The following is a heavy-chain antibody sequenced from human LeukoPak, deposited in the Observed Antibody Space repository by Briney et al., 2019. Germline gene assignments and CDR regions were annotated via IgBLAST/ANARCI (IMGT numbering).Heavy chain of an antibody. CDR1: VFTFSSYW. Sequence: GGSLRLSCAASVFTFSSYWMHWVRHAPGKGLVWVSRINSGGSSTSYADSVKGRFTISRDNAKNTLYLQMNSLRAEDTAVYYCARDVPPPYYYDSSGYYPDYWGQGTLVTVSS. CDR3: ARDVPPPYYYDSSGYYPDY. D-gene: IGHD3-22*01. CDR2: INSGGSST. V-gene: IGHV3-74*01. J-gene: IGHJ4*02.